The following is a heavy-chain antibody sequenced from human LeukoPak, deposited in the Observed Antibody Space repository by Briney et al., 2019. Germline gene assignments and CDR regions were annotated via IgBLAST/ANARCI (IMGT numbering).Heavy chain of an antibody. V-gene: IGHV3-53*01. CDR3: ARVDDILTGPLSFDI. CDR2: IYSGGST. CDR1: GFTVSSNY. J-gene: IGHJ3*02. Sequence: GGSLRLSCAASGFTVSSNYMSWVRQAPGKGLEWFSVIYSGGSTYYADSVKGRFTISRDNSKNTLYLQMNSLRAEDTAVYYCARVDDILTGPLSFDIWGQGTMVTVSS. D-gene: IGHD3-9*01.